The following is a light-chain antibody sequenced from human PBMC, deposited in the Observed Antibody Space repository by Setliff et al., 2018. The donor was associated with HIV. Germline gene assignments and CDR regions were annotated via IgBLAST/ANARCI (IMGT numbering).Light chain of an antibody. CDR2: QAS. J-gene: IGLJ1*01. V-gene: IGLV2-23*01. CDR1: SGDVGRYNL. CDR3: CSNTGSNTYV. Sequence: QSALTQPASVSGSPGQSITISCTGTSGDVGRYNLVSWYQQQPGKPPKLMIYQASKRPSGVSNRFSGSKSGYTASLTISGLQAEDEADYYCCSNTGSNTYVFGTGTKVTVL.